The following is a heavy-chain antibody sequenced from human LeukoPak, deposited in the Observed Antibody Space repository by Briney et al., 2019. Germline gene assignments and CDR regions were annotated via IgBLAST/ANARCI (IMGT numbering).Heavy chain of an antibody. CDR3: ARGPTPRSTDWYSSGSTTPHDY. CDR2: INPNSGGT. V-gene: IGHV1-2*02. CDR1: GYTFTGYY. D-gene: IGHD6-19*01. J-gene: IGHJ4*02. Sequence: GASVKVSCKASGYTFTGYYMHWVRQAPGQGLEWMGWINPNSGGTIYAQKFQGRVTLTRDTSISTAYMEFSRLKSDDTAIYYCARGPTPRSTDWYSSGSTTPHDYWGQGSLVTVSS.